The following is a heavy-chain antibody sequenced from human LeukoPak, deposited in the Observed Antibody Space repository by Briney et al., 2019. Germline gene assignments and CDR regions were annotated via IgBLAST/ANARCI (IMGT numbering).Heavy chain of an antibody. J-gene: IGHJ4*02. CDR3: AKGEGYSGYDYYFDY. V-gene: IGHV3-9*01. D-gene: IGHD5-12*01. CDR1: GFTFDDYA. Sequence: GGSLRLSCAASGFTFDDYAMHWVRQAPGKGLEWVSGISWNSGSIGYADSVKGRFTISRDNAKNSLYLQMNSLRAEDTALYYCAKGEGYSGYDYYFDYWGQGTLVTVSS. CDR2: ISWNSGSI.